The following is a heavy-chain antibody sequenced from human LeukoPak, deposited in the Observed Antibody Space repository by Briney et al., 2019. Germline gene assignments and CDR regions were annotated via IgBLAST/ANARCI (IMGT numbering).Heavy chain of an antibody. V-gene: IGHV1-18*01. D-gene: IGHD5-12*01. Sequence: ASVKVSCKASGYTFTSYGMSWVRQAPGQGLEGMGWMSAYNGNTNYAQKLQGRVTMTTDTSTSTAYMELRSLRSDDTAVYYCTRGSGYDYLFVSYYYYYMDVWGKGTTVTVSS. CDR1: GYTFTSYG. CDR3: TRGSGYDYLFVSYYYYYMDV. CDR2: MSAYNGNT. J-gene: IGHJ6*03.